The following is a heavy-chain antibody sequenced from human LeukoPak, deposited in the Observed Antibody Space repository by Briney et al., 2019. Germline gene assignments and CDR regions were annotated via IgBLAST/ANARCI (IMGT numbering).Heavy chain of an antibody. CDR2: ISDTGDSI. CDR3: ARVHIVGATPSDF. J-gene: IGHJ4*02. V-gene: IGHV3-48*04. D-gene: IGHD1-26*01. CDR1: GFTVSSNS. Sequence: GGSLRLSCTVSGFTVSSNSMSWVRQAPGKGLEWLSYISDTGDSIYYADSVKGRFTISRDNAKNSLYLQMNSLRAEDTAVYYCARVHIVGATPSDFWGQGTLVTVSS.